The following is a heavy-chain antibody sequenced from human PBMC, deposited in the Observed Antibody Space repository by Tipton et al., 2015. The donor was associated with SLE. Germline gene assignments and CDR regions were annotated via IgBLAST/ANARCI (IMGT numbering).Heavy chain of an antibody. J-gene: IGHJ4*02. CDR1: GSSISSGAIY. CDR3: ARQSHDVPHTAAFDY. V-gene: IGHV4-31*03. D-gene: IGHD1-1*01. CDR2: ISYSGGT. Sequence: TLSLTCSVSGSSISSGAIYWSWFRHHPGKGLEWIGYISYSGGTYYNPTLKSRVTLSVDTSKNQFSLKLSSVTDADTVIYYCARQSHDVPHTAAFDYWGQVILVTVSS.